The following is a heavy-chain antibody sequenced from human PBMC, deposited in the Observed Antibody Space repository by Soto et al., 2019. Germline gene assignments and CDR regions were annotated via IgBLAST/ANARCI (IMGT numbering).Heavy chain of an antibody. CDR3: ARGYCSGGSCYRKYYFDY. J-gene: IGHJ4*02. Sequence: QLQLQESGPGLVKPSETLSLTCTVSGGSISSSSYYWGWIRQPPGKGLEWIGSIYYSGSTYYNPSLKSRVTISVDTSKNQFSLKLSSVTAADTAVYYCARGYCSGGSCYRKYYFDYWGQGTLVTVSS. CDR1: GGSISSSSYY. D-gene: IGHD2-15*01. CDR2: IYYSGST. V-gene: IGHV4-39*01.